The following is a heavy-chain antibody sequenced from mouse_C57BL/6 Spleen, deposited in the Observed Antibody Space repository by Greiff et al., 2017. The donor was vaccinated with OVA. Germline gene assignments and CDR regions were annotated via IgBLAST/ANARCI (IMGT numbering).Heavy chain of an antibody. Sequence: VQLQQSGAELVKPGASVKMSCKASGYTFTSYWITWVKQRPGQGLEWIGDIYPGSGSTNYNEKFKSKATLTVDTSSSTAYMQLSSLTSEDSAVYYCARRIYYDYDVGAMDYWGQGTSVTVSS. V-gene: IGHV1-55*01. CDR1: GYTFTSYW. D-gene: IGHD2-4*01. J-gene: IGHJ4*01. CDR2: IYPGSGST. CDR3: ARRIYYDYDVGAMDY.